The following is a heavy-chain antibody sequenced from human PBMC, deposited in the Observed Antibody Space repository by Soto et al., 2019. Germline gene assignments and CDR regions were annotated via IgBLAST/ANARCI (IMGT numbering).Heavy chain of an antibody. CDR1: GDSISSVNW. CDR3: ARIDCTDGVCEWNWLDP. D-gene: IGHD2-8*01. J-gene: IGHJ5*02. Sequence: QVQLQESGPGLVKPSETLSLTCAVSGDSISSVNWWTWVRQSPGKGLEWIGEISPGGNTNYNPSLKSRVTISADKSNNQCSLNLRSVTAADTAVYYCARIDCTDGVCEWNWLDPWGQGILITVSS. CDR2: ISPGGNT. V-gene: IGHV4-4*02.